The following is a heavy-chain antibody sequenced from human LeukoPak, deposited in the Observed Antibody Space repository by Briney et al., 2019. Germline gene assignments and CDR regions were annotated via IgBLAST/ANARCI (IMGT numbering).Heavy chain of an antibody. V-gene: IGHV1-69*06. J-gene: IGHJ4*02. CDR1: GDTFSIYA. CDR2: IIPIFAAT. Sequence: SVNLSCKASGDTFSIYAINWVRQAPRQGPEWMGRIIPIFAATSYAQKFQGRVTITADKSTSTAHMELRRLRSEDTAVYYCARSKWEPLYYFDYWGQGTLVTVSS. D-gene: IGHD1-26*01. CDR3: ARSKWEPLYYFDY.